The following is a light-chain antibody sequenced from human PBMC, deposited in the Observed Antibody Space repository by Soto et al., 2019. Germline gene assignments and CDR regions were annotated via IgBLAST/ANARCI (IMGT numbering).Light chain of an antibody. J-gene: IGKJ1*01. CDR3: QQYYSYPPRWT. CDR2: AAS. CDR1: QGISSY. V-gene: IGKV1-8*01. Sequence: AIRMTQSPSSLSASTGDRVTITCRASQGISSYLAWYQQKPGKAPKLLIYAASTLQSGVPSRFSGSGSGTDFTLTISCLQSEDFATYYCQQYYSYPPRWTCGQGTKVEIK.